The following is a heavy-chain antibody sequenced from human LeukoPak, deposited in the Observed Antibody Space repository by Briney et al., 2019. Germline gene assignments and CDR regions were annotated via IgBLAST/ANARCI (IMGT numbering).Heavy chain of an antibody. CDR1: GYSFIDYY. D-gene: IGHD3-22*01. CDR2: IIPIFGTA. J-gene: IGHJ3*02. Sequence: SVKVSYKTSGYSFIDYYIHWVRQAPGQGLEWMGGIIPIFGTANYAQKFQGRVTITADKSTSTAYMELSSLRSEDTAMYYCARSHVATYYYDISGNDAFDIWGQGTMVTVSS. V-gene: IGHV1-69*06. CDR3: ARSHVATYYYDISGNDAFDI.